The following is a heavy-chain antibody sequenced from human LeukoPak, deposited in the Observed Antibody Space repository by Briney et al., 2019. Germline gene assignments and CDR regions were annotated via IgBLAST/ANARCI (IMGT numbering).Heavy chain of an antibody. CDR2: ISYDGSNK. Sequence: GGSLRLSCAASGFTFSSYGMHWVRQAPGKGLEWVAVISYDGSNKYYADSVKGRFTISRDNSKNTLYLQMNSLRAEDTAVYYCANLAVVGTKSFDYWGQGTLVTVSS. CDR3: ANLAVVGTKSFDY. J-gene: IGHJ4*02. D-gene: IGHD6-19*01. CDR1: GFTFSSYG. V-gene: IGHV3-30*18.